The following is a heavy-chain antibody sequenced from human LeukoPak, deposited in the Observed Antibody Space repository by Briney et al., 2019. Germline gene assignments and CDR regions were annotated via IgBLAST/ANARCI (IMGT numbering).Heavy chain of an antibody. CDR1: GYTFSSYA. CDR3: AKDPLWIAVADTDWFDP. D-gene: IGHD6-19*01. J-gene: IGHJ5*02. Sequence: GGSLRLSCAASGYTFSSYAVSWVRQAPGKGLEWVSVISGSGGSTYYAASVKGRFTISRDNSKNTLYLQMNSLRAEDTAVYYCAKDPLWIAVADTDWFDPWGQGTLVTVSS. CDR2: ISGSGGST. V-gene: IGHV3-23*01.